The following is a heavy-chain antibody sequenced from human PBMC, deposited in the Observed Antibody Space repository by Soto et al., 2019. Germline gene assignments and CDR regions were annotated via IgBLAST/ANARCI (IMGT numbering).Heavy chain of an antibody. D-gene: IGHD1-26*01. V-gene: IGHV3-72*01. Sequence: GGSLRLSCEVSGFTFSDHYMDWVRQAPGKGLEWVGRIRNRPNSDTTEYAASVKGRFTISRDDSKNSLYLQMNSLKPEDTAVYYCVRNFYGGSYYFDYWGQGTLVTVSS. CDR2: IRNRPNSDTT. J-gene: IGHJ4*02. CDR3: VRNFYGGSYYFDY. CDR1: GFTFSDHY.